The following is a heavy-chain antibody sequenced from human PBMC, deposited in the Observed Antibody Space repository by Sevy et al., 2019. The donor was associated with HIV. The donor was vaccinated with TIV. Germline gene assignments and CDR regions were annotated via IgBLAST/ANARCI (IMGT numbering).Heavy chain of an antibody. V-gene: IGHV3-64D*06. J-gene: IGHJ4*02. CDR2: IRGNGGST. CDR1: GFTFSSYP. D-gene: IGHD1-26*01. Sequence: GSLRLSCSASGFTFSSYPMHWVRQAPGKGLEYVSLIRGNGGSTYYADSVKGRFTISRDNFKKRLYLQMSSLRAEDTAVYYCVTRGGLVGATDFDYWGQGTRVTVSS. CDR3: VTRGGLVGATDFDY.